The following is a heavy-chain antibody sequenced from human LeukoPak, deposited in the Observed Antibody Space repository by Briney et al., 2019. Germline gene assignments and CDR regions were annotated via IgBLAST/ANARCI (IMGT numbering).Heavy chain of an antibody. CDR2: IGGNGRFT. V-gene: IGHV3-64*01. CDR1: GFTFTTGFTFSSYS. Sequence: PGGSLRLSCAASGFTFTTGFTFSSYSMSWVRQAPGKGLEYVSAIGGNGRFTYYANSVKGRFTISRDNSKNTLYLQMGSLRAEDMAVYYCAKEGHSSDYCGAFDMWGQGTLVTVSS. CDR3: AKEGHSSDYCGAFDM. D-gene: IGHD3-22*01. J-gene: IGHJ3*02.